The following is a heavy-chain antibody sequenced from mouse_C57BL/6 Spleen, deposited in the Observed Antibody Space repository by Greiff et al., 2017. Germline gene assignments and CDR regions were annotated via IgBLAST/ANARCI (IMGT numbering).Heavy chain of an antibody. CDR3: ARHPSYYYGSSYDYAMDY. CDR1: GFTFSDYG. J-gene: IGHJ4*01. Sequence: EVKLMESGGGLVQPGGSLKLSCAASGFTFSDYGMAWVRQAPRKGPEWVAFISNLAYSIYYADTVTGRLTISRGNAKNTLYLEMSSLRSEDTAMYYCARHPSYYYGSSYDYAMDYWGQGTSVTVSS. CDR2: ISNLAYSI. D-gene: IGHD1-1*01. V-gene: IGHV5-15*01.